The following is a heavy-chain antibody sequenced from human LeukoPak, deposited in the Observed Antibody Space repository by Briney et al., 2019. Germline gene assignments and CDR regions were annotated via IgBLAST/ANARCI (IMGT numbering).Heavy chain of an antibody. D-gene: IGHD4-11*01. V-gene: IGHV4-38-2*01. J-gene: IGHJ4*02. CDR1: GYSITNDFY. Sequence: SETLSLTRAVSGYSITNDFYWGWVRQPPGKGLQWIATISHSGTTYYSASVKSRVTISLDTSKNQFSLRLTSVTAADTAVYFCAKTAFSNRALFYFDYWGQGNLVTVSS. CDR3: AKTAFSNRALFYFDY. CDR2: ISHSGTT.